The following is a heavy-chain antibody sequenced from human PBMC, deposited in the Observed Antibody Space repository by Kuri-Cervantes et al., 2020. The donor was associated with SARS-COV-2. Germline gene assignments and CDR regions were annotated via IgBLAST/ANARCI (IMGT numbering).Heavy chain of an antibody. CDR3: ARANSSGWIDHDAFDI. CDR2: IIPIFGTA. V-gene: IGHV1-69*06. J-gene: IGHJ3*02. CDR1: GGTFSSYA. D-gene: IGHD6-19*01. Sequence: SVKVSCKASGGTFSSYAISWVRQAPGQGLEWMGGIIPIFGTANYAQKFQGRVTITADKFTSTAYMELSSLRSEDTAVYYCARANSSGWIDHDAFDIWGQGTMVTVSS.